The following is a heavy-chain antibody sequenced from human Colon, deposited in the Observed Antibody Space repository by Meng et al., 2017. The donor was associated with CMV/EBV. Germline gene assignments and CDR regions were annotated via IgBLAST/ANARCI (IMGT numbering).Heavy chain of an antibody. CDR1: GFTFNSHV. CDR2: ITGSGSSK. CDR3: ANLLRISGAEGY. Sequence: SCAASGFTFNSHVMTWVRQAPGKGLEWVAGITGSGSSKYYADSVRGRFTISRDNSKNTLYLQMNSLRGEDTAIYYCANLLRISGAEGYWGQGTLVTVSS. J-gene: IGHJ4*02. D-gene: IGHD6-13*01. V-gene: IGHV3-23*01.